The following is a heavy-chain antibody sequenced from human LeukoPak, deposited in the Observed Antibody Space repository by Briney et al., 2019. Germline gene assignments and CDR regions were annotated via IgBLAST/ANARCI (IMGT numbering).Heavy chain of an antibody. CDR2: INDYTGNT. Sequence: SETLSLTCDVFGGSFTDYFWTWIRQSPGKGLEWIGEINDYTGNTNYNPSLNSRVSISLEKSKNQFSLALRSVTAADTAVYYFARGRIAKIVVVHSFHYGMDVWGQGTTVTVSS. J-gene: IGHJ6*02. V-gene: IGHV4-34*01. CDR3: ARGRIAKIVVVHSFHYGMDV. D-gene: IGHD3-22*01. CDR1: GGSFTDYF.